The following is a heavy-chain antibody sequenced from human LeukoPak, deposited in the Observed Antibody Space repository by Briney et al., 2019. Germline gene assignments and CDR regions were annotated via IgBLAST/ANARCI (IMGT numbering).Heavy chain of an antibody. V-gene: IGHV4-39*01. CDR1: GGSISSSSYY. J-gene: IGHJ4*02. D-gene: IGHD6-19*01. CDR2: IYYSGST. CDR3: ASTSSGWPSGTHY. Sequence: SETLSLTCTVSGGSISSSSYYWGWIRQPPGKGLEWIGSIYYSGSTYYNPSLKSRVTISVDTSKNQFSLKLSSVTAADTAVYYCASTSSGWPSGTHYWGQGTLVTVSS.